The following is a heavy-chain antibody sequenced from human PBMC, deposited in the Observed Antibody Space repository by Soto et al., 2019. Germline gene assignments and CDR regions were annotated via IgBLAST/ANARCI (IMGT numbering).Heavy chain of an antibody. CDR3: ARDLAAVPRAFDY. CDR2: VYYTGTT. Sequence: TLSLTCTVSGGSISSYFYIWVRQPPGKGLEWIGSVYYTGTTDYNPSLKSRVTISVDTSKTQSSLNLRSVTAADTAVYYCARDLAAVPRAFDYWGRGTLVTVSS. V-gene: IGHV4-59*01. J-gene: IGHJ4*02. D-gene: IGHD6-13*01. CDR1: GGSISSYF.